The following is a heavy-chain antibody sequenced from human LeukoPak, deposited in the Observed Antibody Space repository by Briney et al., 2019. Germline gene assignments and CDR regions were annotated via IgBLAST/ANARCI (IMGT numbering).Heavy chain of an antibody. J-gene: IGHJ6*03. CDR2: IYYSGST. CDR3: ARLGGIVVVPAENYYYMDV. V-gene: IGHV4-39*01. CDR1: GGSISSSSYY. D-gene: IGHD2-2*01. Sequence: LSATLSLTCTVPGGSISSSSYYWGWIRQPPGKGLEWIGSIYYSGSTYYNPSLKSRVTISVDTSKNQFSLKLSSVTAADTAVYYCARLGGIVVVPAENYYYMDVWGKGTTVTVSS.